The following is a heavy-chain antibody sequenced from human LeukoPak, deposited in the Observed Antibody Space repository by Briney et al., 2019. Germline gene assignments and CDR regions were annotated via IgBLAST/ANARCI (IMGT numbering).Heavy chain of an antibody. CDR2: ISYDGSNK. Sequence: GGSLRLSCAASGFTFSSYAMHWVRQAPGKGLEWVAVISYDGSNKYYADSVKGRFTISRDNSKNTLYLQMNSLRAEDTAVYYCAKGIRFLEWLPLDYWGQGTLVTVSS. CDR3: AKGIRFLEWLPLDY. J-gene: IGHJ4*02. CDR1: GFTFSSYA. D-gene: IGHD3-3*01. V-gene: IGHV3-30-3*01.